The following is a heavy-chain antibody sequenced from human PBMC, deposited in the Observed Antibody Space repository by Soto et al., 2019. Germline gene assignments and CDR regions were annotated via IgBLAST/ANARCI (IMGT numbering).Heavy chain of an antibody. CDR1: RATTSSDTYC. CDR2: TYYSGST. V-gene: IGHV4-30-4*01. J-gene: IGHJ6*02. D-gene: IGHD5-18*01. CDR3: ARVLRGYSYQHGGNSYCGMDV. Sequence: TASRATTSSDTYCRRWIQQPTGKGLDWIGYTYYSGSTYYNPSLKSRVTSSVDTSENQFSLEVTSVTAADTAVYYCARVLRGYSYQHGGNSYCGMDVWGQATTVTVS.